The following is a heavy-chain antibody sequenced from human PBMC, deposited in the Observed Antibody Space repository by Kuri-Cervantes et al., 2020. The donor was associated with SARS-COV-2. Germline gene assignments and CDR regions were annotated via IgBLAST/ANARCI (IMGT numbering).Heavy chain of an antibody. J-gene: IGHJ5*02. CDR2: INHSGST. V-gene: IGHV4-34*01. CDR3: ARGKIYDYAWGSYRSSWFDP. D-gene: IGHD3-16*02. Sequence: SETLSLTCAVYGGSFSGYHWSWIRQPPGKGLEWIGEINHSGSTNYNPSLKSRVTISVDTSKNQFSLKLSSVTAADTAVYYCARGKIYDYAWGSYRSSWFDPWGQGTLVTVSS. CDR1: GGSFSGYH.